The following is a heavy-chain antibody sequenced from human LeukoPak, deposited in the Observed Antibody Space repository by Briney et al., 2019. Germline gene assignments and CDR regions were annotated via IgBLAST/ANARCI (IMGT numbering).Heavy chain of an antibody. CDR1: GYTFTSYD. Sequence: ASVKVPCKASGYTFTSYDINWVRQATGQGLEWMGWMNPNSGNTGYAQKFQGRVTMTRNTSISTAYMELSSLRSEDTAVYYCARAPGGIMVSLLRKYYFDYWGQGTLVTVSS. D-gene: IGHD2-8*01. J-gene: IGHJ4*02. V-gene: IGHV1-8*01. CDR3: ARAPGGIMVSLLRKYYFDY. CDR2: MNPNSGNT.